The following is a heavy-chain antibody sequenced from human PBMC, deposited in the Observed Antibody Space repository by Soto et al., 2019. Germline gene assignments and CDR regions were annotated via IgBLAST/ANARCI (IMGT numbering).Heavy chain of an antibody. CDR2: ISYDGRKK. Sequence: QVQLVESGGGVVQPGRSLRLAYVASGFTFSSYGMHWVRQAPGKGLEWVGLISYDGRKKEYADSVKGRFTISRDNFKKTLYLQMNSLRPEDTAVYYCAKDPDYGNYHWYFDLWGRGTLVTVSS. CDR1: GFTFSSYG. J-gene: IGHJ2*01. CDR3: AKDPDYGNYHWYFDL. V-gene: IGHV3-30*18. D-gene: IGHD4-17*01.